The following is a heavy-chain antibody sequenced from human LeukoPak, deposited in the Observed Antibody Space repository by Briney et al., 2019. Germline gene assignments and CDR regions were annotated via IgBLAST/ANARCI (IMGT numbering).Heavy chain of an antibody. D-gene: IGHD5-12*01. CDR3: AGSGGYDQAIGDYYYMDV. J-gene: IGHJ6*03. V-gene: IGHV3-7*01. Sequence: PGGSLRLSCAASGFTFSSYSMNWVRQAPGKGLEWVANIKQDGSEKYYVDSVKGRFTISRDNAKNSLYLQMNSLRAEDTAVYYCAGSGGYDQAIGDYYYMDVWGKGTTVTVSS. CDR2: IKQDGSEK. CDR1: GFTFSSYS.